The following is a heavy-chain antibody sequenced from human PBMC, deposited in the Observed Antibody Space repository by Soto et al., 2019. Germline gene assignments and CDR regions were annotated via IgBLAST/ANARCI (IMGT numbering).Heavy chain of an antibody. D-gene: IGHD2-8*01. CDR3: ARHDSNGDSDF. J-gene: IGHJ4*02. CDR1: GYMFPIYH. Sequence: LGESLKISCEASGYMFPIYHISWVRQMPGKGLEWVGKIDPSDSRTMYRPPSRARITISVDKSINTAYLEWGRLKASDTAMYYCARHDSNGDSDFWGQGTQVTVSS. CDR2: IDPSDSRT. V-gene: IGHV5-10-1*01.